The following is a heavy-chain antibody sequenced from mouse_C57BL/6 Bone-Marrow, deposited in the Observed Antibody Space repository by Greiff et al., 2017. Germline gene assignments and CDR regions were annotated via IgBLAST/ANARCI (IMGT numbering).Heavy chain of an antibody. CDR3: ARGVYYSGDFDY. V-gene: IGHV1-69*01. Sequence: VQLQQPGAELVMPGASVKLSCKASGYTFTSYWMHWVKQRPGQGLEWIGEIDPSDSYTNYNQKFKGKSPLTVDKSSSTAYMQLSSLTSEDSAVYYCARGVYYSGDFDYWGQGTTLTVSS. CDR1: GYTFTSYW. CDR2: IDPSDSYT. D-gene: IGHD2-12*01. J-gene: IGHJ2*01.